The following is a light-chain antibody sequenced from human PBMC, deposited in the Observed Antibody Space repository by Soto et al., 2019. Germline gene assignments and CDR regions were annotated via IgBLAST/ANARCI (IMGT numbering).Light chain of an antibody. CDR2: GAN. V-gene: IGKV1-39*01. CDR1: QSISRY. J-gene: IGKJ1*01. Sequence: DIQLTQSPSSLPASVGDRITITCRSSQSISRYLNWYQQRPGTAPKVLIFGANSLQSGVPSRFSGSGSGTEFTLTISSLQPEDFATYYCQQNYGTPGTFGQGTKVDI. CDR3: QQNYGTPGT.